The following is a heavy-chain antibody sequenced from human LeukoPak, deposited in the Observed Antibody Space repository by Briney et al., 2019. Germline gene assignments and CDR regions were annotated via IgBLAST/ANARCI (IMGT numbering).Heavy chain of an antibody. CDR3: ASPSGVAAAGTWYFDY. CDR2: IIPIFGTA. J-gene: IGHJ4*02. D-gene: IGHD6-13*01. Sequence: SVKVSCKASGGTFSSYAISWVRQAPGQGLEWMGRIIPIFGTANYAQKFQGRVTITTDESTSTAYMELSSLRSEDTAVYYCASPSGVAAAGTWYFDYWGQGTLVTVPS. V-gene: IGHV1-69*05. CDR1: GGTFSSYA.